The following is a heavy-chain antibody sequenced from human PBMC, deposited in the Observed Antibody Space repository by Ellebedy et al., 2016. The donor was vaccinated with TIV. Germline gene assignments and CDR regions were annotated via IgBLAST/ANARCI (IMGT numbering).Heavy chain of an antibody. CDR3: VGFGVFNL. CDR1: GFTFSSYW. D-gene: IGHD3-3*01. J-gene: IGHJ5*02. Sequence: GESLKISCAASGFTFSSYWMHWVRQAPGKGLVWVSRINSDGSSTSYADSVKGRFTISRDNAKNTLYLQMDGLRVDDSAVYYCVGFGVFNLWGQGAPVTVSS. CDR2: INSDGSST. V-gene: IGHV3-74*01.